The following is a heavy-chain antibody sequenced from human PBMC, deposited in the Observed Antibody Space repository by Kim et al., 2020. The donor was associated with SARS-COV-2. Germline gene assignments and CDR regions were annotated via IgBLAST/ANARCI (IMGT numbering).Heavy chain of an antibody. D-gene: IGHD3-10*01. Sequence: NTGYAPQFQGRVTMTRNTSISTAYMELSSLRSEDTAVYYCARGYYGSGKSWGQGTLVTVSS. CDR3: ARGYYGSGKS. CDR2: NT. V-gene: IGHV1-8*01. J-gene: IGHJ5*02.